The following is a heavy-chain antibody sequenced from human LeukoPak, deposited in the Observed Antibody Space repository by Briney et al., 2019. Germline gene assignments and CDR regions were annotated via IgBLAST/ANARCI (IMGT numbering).Heavy chain of an antibody. D-gene: IGHD2-21*02. Sequence: PGGSLRLSCAASGFTFSSYAVHWVRQAPGKGLEWVTVISYDGSNKYYADSVKGRFTISRDNSKNTLYLQMNSLRAEDTAVYYCARDRYCGGDCYSSYFDYWGQGTLVTVSS. CDR2: ISYDGSNK. J-gene: IGHJ4*02. V-gene: IGHV3-30-3*01. CDR1: GFTFSSYA. CDR3: ARDRYCGGDCYSSYFDY.